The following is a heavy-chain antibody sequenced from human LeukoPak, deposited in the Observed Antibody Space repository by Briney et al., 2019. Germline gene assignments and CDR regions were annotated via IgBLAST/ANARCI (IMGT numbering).Heavy chain of an antibody. J-gene: IGHJ4*02. CDR1: GFRFNSYG. D-gene: IGHD3-10*01. CDR3: ARALYYYGSGSYYFDY. CDR2: LWFDGSNE. V-gene: IGHV3-33*01. Sequence: GGSLRLSCAASGFRFNSYGMHWVRQAPGKGLEWVAVLWFDGSNEYYADSVKGRFTVSRDNAKNSLYLQMNSLRAEDTAVYYCARALYYYGSGSYYFDYWGQGTLVTVSS.